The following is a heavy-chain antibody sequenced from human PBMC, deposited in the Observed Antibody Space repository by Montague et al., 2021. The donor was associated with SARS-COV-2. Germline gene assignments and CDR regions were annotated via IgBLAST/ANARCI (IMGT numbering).Heavy chain of an antibody. CDR1: GFTFSSYA. CDR3: ARAAQKQYVLLWFGELLHDAFDI. D-gene: IGHD3-10*01. V-gene: IGHV3-30-3*01. CDR2: ISYDGSNK. J-gene: IGHJ3*02. Sequence: SLRLSCAASGFTFSSYAMHWVRQAPGKGLEWVAVISYDGSNKYYADSVKGRFTISRDNSKNTLYLQMNSLRAEDTAVYYCARAAQKQYVLLWFGELLHDAFDIWGPGTMVTVSS.